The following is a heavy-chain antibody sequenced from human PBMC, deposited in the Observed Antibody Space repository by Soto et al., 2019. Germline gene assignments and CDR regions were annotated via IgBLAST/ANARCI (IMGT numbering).Heavy chain of an antibody. CDR2: ISWNGGSI. D-gene: IGHD6-6*01. V-gene: IGHV3-9*01. Sequence: GGSLRLSCAASGFTFDDYAMHWVRQAPGKGLEWVSGISWNGGSIGYADSVKGRFTISRDNAKNSLYLQMNSLRAEDTALYYCAKDIHAAGAARVGLDVWGKGTTVTVSS. CDR3: AKDIHAAGAARVGLDV. J-gene: IGHJ6*04. CDR1: GFTFDDYA.